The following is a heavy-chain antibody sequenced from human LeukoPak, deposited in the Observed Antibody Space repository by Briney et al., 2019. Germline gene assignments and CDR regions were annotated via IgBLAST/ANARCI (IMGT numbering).Heavy chain of an antibody. V-gene: IGHV3-20*04. CDR1: GFTFDDYG. J-gene: IGHJ4*02. D-gene: IGHD1-26*01. CDR3: AKDRGSLVVDY. CDR2: INWNGGST. Sequence: GGSLRLSCAASGFTFDDYGMSWVRHAPGKGLEWVSGINWNGGSTGYADSVKGRFTISRDNAKNTLYLQMNSLRAEDTAVYYCAKDRGSLVVDYWGQGTLVTVSS.